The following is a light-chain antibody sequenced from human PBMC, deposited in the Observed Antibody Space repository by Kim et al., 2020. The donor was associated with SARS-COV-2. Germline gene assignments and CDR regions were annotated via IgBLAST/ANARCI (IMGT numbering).Light chain of an antibody. Sequence: SSELTQDPAVSVALGQTVRITCQGDSLRSYYASWYQQKPGQAPVLVIYGKNNRPSGIPDRFSGSSSGTTASLTITGAQAEDEADYYCNSRDSSGNHLVFC. CDR3: NSRDSSGNHLV. V-gene: IGLV3-19*01. J-gene: IGLJ2*01. CDR2: GKN. CDR1: SLRSYY.